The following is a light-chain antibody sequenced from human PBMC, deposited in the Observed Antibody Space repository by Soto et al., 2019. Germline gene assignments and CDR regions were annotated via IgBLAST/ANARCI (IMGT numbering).Light chain of an antibody. CDR1: PGINTF. Sequence: IQLTQFPSSLSASVGDSGTITCRASPGINTFLAWYQQKPGKAPKRLIYAASTLQGGVPSRFSGSGSGTDFTLTISSLQPEDFATYYWQQLESYPSTFGGGTKVDIK. CDR3: QQLESYPST. J-gene: IGKJ4*01. V-gene: IGKV1-9*01. CDR2: AAS.